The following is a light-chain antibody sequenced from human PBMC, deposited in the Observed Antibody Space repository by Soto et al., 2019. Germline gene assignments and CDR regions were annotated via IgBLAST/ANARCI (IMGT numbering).Light chain of an antibody. CDR2: GAS. CDR3: QQYAGSPWT. Sequence: ETVLTQSPGTLSLSPGERATLSCRASQTIRKNTLAWNRQTPGQAPRLLIYGASNRATGIADRFSGSGSGTDFTLIISRLEPEDFALYYCQQYAGSPWTFGQGTKVEIK. CDR1: QTIRKNT. J-gene: IGKJ1*01. V-gene: IGKV3-20*01.